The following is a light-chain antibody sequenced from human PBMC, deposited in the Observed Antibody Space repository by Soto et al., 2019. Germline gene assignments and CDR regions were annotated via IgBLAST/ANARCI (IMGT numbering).Light chain of an antibody. CDR2: GAA. Sequence: EIVMTQSPATLSVSPGDRATISCRASQTFRSNLAWLQQKPGQAPRVLIYGAATRATGIPVRFSGSGSGTEFTLTISSLQAEDFAIYYYQQYSDWPPSWTFGQGTKVEIK. CDR3: QQYSDWPPSWT. J-gene: IGKJ2*02. V-gene: IGKV3D-15*01. CDR1: QTFRSN.